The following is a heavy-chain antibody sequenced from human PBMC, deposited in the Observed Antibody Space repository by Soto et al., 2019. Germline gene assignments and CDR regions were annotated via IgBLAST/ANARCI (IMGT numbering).Heavy chain of an antibody. V-gene: IGHV4-59*01. D-gene: IGHD1-1*01. Sequence: SETLSLTCTVSGGSISSYYWSWIRQPPGKGLEWIGYIYYSGSTNYNPSLKSRVTISVDTSKNQFSLKLSSVTAADTAVYYCAFPDNDLPDYGGQETRVTVSS. CDR2: IYYSGST. CDR3: AFPDNDLPDY. CDR1: GGSISSYY. J-gene: IGHJ4*02.